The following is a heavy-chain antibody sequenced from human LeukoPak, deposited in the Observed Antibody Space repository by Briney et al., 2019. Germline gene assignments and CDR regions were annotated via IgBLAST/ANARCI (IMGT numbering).Heavy chain of an antibody. CDR2: IYSGGST. D-gene: IGHD1-26*01. V-gene: IGHV3-53*01. Sequence: GGSLRLSCAASGFTVGSNYMSWVRQAPGKGLEWVSVIYSGGSTYYADSVKGRFTISRDNSKNTLYLQMNSLRAEDTAVYYCARDHSGSYYVGGIDYWGQGTLVTVSS. J-gene: IGHJ4*02. CDR1: GFTVGSNY. CDR3: ARDHSGSYYVGGIDY.